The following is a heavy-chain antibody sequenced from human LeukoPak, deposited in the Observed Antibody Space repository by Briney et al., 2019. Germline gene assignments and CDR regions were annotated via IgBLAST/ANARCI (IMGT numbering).Heavy chain of an antibody. CDR1: GGTFSSYA. J-gene: IGHJ4*02. CDR3: AGLTSAYYYDSSGYDRFDY. Sequence: SVKVSCKASGGTFSSYAISWVRQAPGQGLEWMGGIIPIFGTANYAQKFQGRVTITADESTSTAYMELSSLRSEDTAVYYCAGLTSAYYYDSSGYDRFDYWGQGTLVTVSS. D-gene: IGHD3-22*01. V-gene: IGHV1-69*01. CDR2: IIPIFGTA.